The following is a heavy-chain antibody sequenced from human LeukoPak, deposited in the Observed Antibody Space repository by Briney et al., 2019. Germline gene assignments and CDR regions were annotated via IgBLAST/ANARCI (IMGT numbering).Heavy chain of an antibody. CDR2: ISSSGSTI. CDR1: GFTFSDYY. Sequence: GGSPRPSCAASGFTFSDYYMSWIRQAPGKGLEWVSYISSSGSTIYYADSVKGRFTISRDNAKNSLYLQMNSLRAEDTAVYYCASLLRDIVGDAFDIWGQGTMVTVSS. V-gene: IGHV3-11*01. D-gene: IGHD2-21*01. CDR3: ASLLRDIVGDAFDI. J-gene: IGHJ3*02.